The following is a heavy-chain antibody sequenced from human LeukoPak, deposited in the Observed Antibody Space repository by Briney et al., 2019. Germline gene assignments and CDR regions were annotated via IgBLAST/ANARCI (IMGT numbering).Heavy chain of an antibody. J-gene: IGHJ4*02. CDR1: GYTFSDYY. CDR3: AREAICSSTTCYFDY. D-gene: IGHD2-2*01. CDR2: INPNSGGT. V-gene: IGHV1-2*02. Sequence: ASVKVSCKPSGYTFSDYYIRWVRQAPGQGLEWMGWINPNSGGTNFAQKFRGRVTLTRDTSISTAYMELSRLRYDDTAMYYCAREAICSSTTCYFDYWGQGTLVTVSS.